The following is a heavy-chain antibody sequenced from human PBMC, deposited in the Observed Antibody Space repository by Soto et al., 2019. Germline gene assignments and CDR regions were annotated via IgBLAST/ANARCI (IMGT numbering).Heavy chain of an antibody. Sequence: SVKVSCKASGFTFTSSAVQWVRQARGQRLEWIGWIVVGSGNTNYAQKFQERVTITRDMSTSTAYMELSSLRSEDTAVYYCARDLIVVVPAARRPNWFDPSGQGTLVGVSS. CDR3: ARDLIVVVPAARRPNWFDP. CDR1: GFTFTSSA. V-gene: IGHV1-58*01. J-gene: IGHJ5*02. CDR2: IVVGSGNT. D-gene: IGHD2-2*01.